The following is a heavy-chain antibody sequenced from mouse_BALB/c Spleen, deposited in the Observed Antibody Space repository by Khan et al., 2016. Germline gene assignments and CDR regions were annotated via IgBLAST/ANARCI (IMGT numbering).Heavy chain of an antibody. Sequence: EVKLLESGPGLVKPSQSLSLTCSVTGYSITNGYYWNWIRQFPGNKLEWMGYISYDGSNNYNPSLKNRISITRDTSKNQFFLKLNSVTTEDTATDCCAIYYYGSSYYYYTMDYWGQGTSVTVSS. J-gene: IGHJ4*01. CDR1: GYSITNGYY. D-gene: IGHD1-1*01. CDR3: AIYYYGSSYYYYTMDY. CDR2: ISYDGSN. V-gene: IGHV3-6*02.